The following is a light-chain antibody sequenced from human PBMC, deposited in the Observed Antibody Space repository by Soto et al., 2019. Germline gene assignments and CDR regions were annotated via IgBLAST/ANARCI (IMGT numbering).Light chain of an antibody. V-gene: IGLV2-23*02. J-gene: IGLJ1*01. CDR1: SSDVGGYNL. Sequence: SALTQPASVSGSPGQSITISCTRASSDVGGYNLVSWYQQHPGKAPKLMIYEVTERPSGVSNRFSGSKSGNAASLTISGLQAEDESDYYCCSFAGHSTYVFGTGTKVTVL. CDR3: CSFAGHSTYV. CDR2: EVT.